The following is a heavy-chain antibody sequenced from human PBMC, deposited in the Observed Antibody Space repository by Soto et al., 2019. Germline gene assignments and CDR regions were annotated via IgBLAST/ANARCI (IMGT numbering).Heavy chain of an antibody. Sequence: GGSLRHSCAASGGTCVDYTMRWVRQATGKGLEWVSLITWDGGSTYSTDSVKGRFTISRDNSKNSLFLQMSSLRTEDTALYYCAKPREAASNSFEFFDSWGQGTLVTVS. CDR2: ITWDGGST. D-gene: IGHD6-13*01. CDR3: AKPREAASNSFEFFDS. J-gene: IGHJ4*02. CDR1: GGTCVDYT. V-gene: IGHV3-43*01.